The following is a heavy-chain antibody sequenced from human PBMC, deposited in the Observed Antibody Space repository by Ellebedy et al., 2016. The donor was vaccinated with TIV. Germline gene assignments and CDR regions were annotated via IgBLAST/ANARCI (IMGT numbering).Heavy chain of an antibody. CDR2: MNPNSGNT. CDR1: GYTFTSYD. D-gene: IGHD3-22*01. CDR3: ARASYDSSGTMNDY. J-gene: IGHJ4*02. V-gene: IGHV1-8*01. Sequence: ASVKVSCKASGYTFTSYDINWVRQATGQGLEWMGWMNPNSGNTGYAQKFRGRVTMTRNTSISTAYMELNSLSSEDTAVYYCARASYDSSGTMNDYWGQGTLVTVSS.